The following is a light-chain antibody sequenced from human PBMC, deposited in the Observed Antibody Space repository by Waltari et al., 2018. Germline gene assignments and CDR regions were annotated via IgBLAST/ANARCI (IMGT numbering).Light chain of an antibody. CDR1: QSISTW. CDR3: QQNNSYSEA. V-gene: IGKV1-5*03. CDR2: KSS. J-gene: IGKJ1*01. Sequence: DIQMTQSPSTLSASVGDRGTITCGASQSISTWFLWYQQKPGTAPNLLIYKSSTLDSGVPRRFSGSGSGAEFTITSSSLPPDDAATYCCQQNNSYSEAFGQGTKVEIK.